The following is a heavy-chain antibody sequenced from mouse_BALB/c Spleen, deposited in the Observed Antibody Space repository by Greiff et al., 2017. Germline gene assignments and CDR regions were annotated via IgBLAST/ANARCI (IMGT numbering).Heavy chain of an antibody. CDR3: ALGSYAIDY. D-gene: IGHD1-1*01. CDR1: GFTFSSFG. CDR2: ISSGSSNI. Sequence: EVKVVESGGGLVQPGGSRKLSCAASGFTFSSFGMHWVRQAPEKGLEWVAYISSGSSNIYYADTVKGRFTISRDNPKNTLFLQMTSLRSEDTAMYYCALGSYAIDYWGQGTSVTVSS. J-gene: IGHJ4*01. V-gene: IGHV5-17*02.